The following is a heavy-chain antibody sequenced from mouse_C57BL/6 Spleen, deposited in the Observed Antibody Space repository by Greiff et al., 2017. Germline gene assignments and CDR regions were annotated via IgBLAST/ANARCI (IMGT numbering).Heavy chain of an antibody. V-gene: IGHV1-69*01. CDR3: ARVSKGGYFDV. Sequence: QVQLQQPGAELVLPGASVKLSCKASGYTFTSYWMHWVKQRPGQGLEWIGEFDPSDSYTNYNQKFKGKSTLTVDKSSSTAYMRLSSLTSEDSAVYYCARVSKGGYFDVWGTGTTVTVSS. CDR2: FDPSDSYT. D-gene: IGHD2-5*01. J-gene: IGHJ1*03. CDR1: GYTFTSYW.